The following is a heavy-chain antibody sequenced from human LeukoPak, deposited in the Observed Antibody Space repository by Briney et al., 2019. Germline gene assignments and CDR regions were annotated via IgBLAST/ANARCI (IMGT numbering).Heavy chain of an antibody. CDR2: IRSKAYGGTT. CDR1: GFTFGDYA. Sequence: GGSLRLSCTASGFTFGDYAMSWVRQAPGKGLEWVGFIRSKAYGGTTEYAASVKGRFSISRDDSKSIAYLQMNSLKTEDTAVYYCARDRLVAGYHYYMDVWGKGTTVTVSS. CDR3: ARDRLVAGYHYYMDV. D-gene: IGHD5-12*01. J-gene: IGHJ6*03. V-gene: IGHV3-49*04.